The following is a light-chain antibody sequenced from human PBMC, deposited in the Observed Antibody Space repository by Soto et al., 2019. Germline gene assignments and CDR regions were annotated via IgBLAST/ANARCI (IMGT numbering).Light chain of an antibody. V-gene: IGKV3D-20*02. CDR1: QSVSSSY. CDR2: DAS. Sequence: IVLTQSPATLSLSPGERATLSCRASQSVSSSYLAWYQQKPGQAPRLLFYDASTRATGIPARFSGSGSGTDFTLTISSLEPEDFAVYYCQQRSNWPRTFGQGTKVEIK. CDR3: QQRSNWPRT. J-gene: IGKJ1*01.